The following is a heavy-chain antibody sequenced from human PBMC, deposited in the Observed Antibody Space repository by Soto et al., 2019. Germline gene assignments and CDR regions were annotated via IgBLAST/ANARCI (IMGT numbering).Heavy chain of an antibody. J-gene: IGHJ6*02. D-gene: IGHD3-3*01. CDR2: IGTAGGT. V-gene: IGHV3-13*01. CDR3: ARDLSGYDFWSGRQDYYYGMDV. CDR1: GFTFSSYD. Sequence: PGGSLRLSCAASGFTFSSYDMHWVRQATGKGLEWVSAIGTAGGTYYADSVKGRFTISRDNSKNTLYLQMNSLRAEDTAVYYCARDLSGYDFWSGRQDYYYGMDVWAKGPRSPSP.